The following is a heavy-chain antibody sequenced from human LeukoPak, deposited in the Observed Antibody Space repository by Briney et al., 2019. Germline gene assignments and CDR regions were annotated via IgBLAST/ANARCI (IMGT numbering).Heavy chain of an antibody. V-gene: IGHV1-3*01. Sequence: ASVKVSCKPSGYTFTSYAMHWVREGPRQRREWMRWINAGNGNTKYSQKFQGRVTITRDTYASTAYMELSSLRSDDTAVYYCAREYSGYETGDYWGQGTLVTVSS. J-gene: IGHJ4*02. CDR2: INAGNGNT. CDR3: AREYSGYETGDY. CDR1: GYTFTSYA. D-gene: IGHD5-12*01.